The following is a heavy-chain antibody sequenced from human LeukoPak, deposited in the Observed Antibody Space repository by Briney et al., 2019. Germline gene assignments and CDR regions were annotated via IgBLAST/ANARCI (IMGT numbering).Heavy chain of an antibody. D-gene: IGHD3-22*01. CDR3: ATPDPNYYDSSGRSFDI. CDR1: GYSISSGYY. V-gene: IGHV4-38-2*01. J-gene: IGHJ3*02. CDR2: IYHSGST. Sequence: PSETLSLTCAVSGYSISSGYYWGWIRQPPGKGLEWIGSIYHSGSTYYNPSLKSRVTISVDTSKNQFSLKLSSVTAADTAVYYCATPDPNYYDSSGRSFDIWGQGTIVPVSS.